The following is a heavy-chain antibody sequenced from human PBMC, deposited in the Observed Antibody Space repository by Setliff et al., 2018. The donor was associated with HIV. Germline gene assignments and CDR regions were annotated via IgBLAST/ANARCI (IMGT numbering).Heavy chain of an antibody. D-gene: IGHD6-25*01. J-gene: IGHJ5*02. CDR3: ARWYTTGRGWFDP. CDR2: IYNTGDA. V-gene: IGHV4-31*03. Sequence: SETLSLTCTVSGGSINSGEYYWSWSRQRPGKGLEWIGYIYNTGDAYYNPPLKGRVTISIDTSKNQFSLRLTSVAAADTAVYYCARWYTTGRGWFDPWGQGTLVTVSS. CDR1: GGSINSGEYY.